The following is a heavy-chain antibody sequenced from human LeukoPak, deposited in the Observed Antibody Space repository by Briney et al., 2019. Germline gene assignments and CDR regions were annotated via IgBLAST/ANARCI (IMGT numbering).Heavy chain of an antibody. J-gene: IGHJ4*02. CDR1: GFIFSTYS. V-gene: IGHV3-21*01. CDR2: ITSSSGYI. D-gene: IGHD5-24*01. CDR3: ARTLSGGHNFDY. Sequence: GGSLRLSCAASGFIFSTYSMNWVRQAPGEGLEWVSSITSSSGYILYADSVKGRFTISRDNAKNSLYLQVTSLRAEDTAVYYCARTLSGGHNFDYWGQGTLVTVSS.